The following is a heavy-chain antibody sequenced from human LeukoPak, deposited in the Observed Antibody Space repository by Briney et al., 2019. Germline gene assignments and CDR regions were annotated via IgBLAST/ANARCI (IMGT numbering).Heavy chain of an antibody. J-gene: IGHJ4*02. CDR3: ARICSTTDCLISA. D-gene: IGHD2-2*01. Sequence: GGSLRLSCAASGFTFSRYWMHWVRQAPGKGLVWISRINSNGSYTSYADFVKGRFTISRDNAKNTVYLQMSSLRAEDTAVYYCARICSTTDCLISAWGQGTLVTVSS. CDR1: GFTFSRYW. CDR2: INSNGSYT. V-gene: IGHV3-74*01.